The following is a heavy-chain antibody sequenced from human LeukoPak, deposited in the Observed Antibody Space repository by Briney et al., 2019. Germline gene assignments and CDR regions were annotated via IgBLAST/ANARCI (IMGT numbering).Heavy chain of an antibody. CDR2: ISYDGSNQ. Sequence: PGESLKISCKGSGYDFFGYWIAWVRQAPGKGLEWVAMISYDGSNQYYADSVRGRFTISRDNSKNTLYLQMNSLRVEDTAVYYCARASGRSGSYDYYMDAWGKGTTVTVSS. V-gene: IGHV3-30*19. CDR1: GYDFFGYW. D-gene: IGHD3-10*01. J-gene: IGHJ6*03. CDR3: ARASGRSGSYDYYMDA.